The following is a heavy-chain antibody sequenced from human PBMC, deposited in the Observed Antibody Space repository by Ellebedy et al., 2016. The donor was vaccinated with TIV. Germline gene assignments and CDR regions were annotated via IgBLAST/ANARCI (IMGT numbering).Heavy chain of an antibody. CDR2: INPNSCGT. CDR1: GYTFTGYY. J-gene: IGHJ4*02. V-gene: IGHV1-2*02. Sequence: AASVKVSCKASGYTFTGYYMHWVRQAPGHGLEWMGWINPNSCGTNYAQKFQGRVTMTRDTSISTAYMVLNRLRSDTKAVYYCARELNQYSGSQGYWGQGTLVTVSS. CDR3: ARELNQYSGSQGY. D-gene: IGHD1-26*01.